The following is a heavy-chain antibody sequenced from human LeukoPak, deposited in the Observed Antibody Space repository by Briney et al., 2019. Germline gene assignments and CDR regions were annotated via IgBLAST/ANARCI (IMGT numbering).Heavy chain of an antibody. Sequence: SETLSLTCTVSGGSISSSSYYWGWIRQPPGKGLEWIGSIYYSGSTYSNPSLKSRVTISVDTSKNQLSLKLSSVTAADTAVYYCARSWAGMYYPFYYFDYWGQGSLVTVSS. V-gene: IGHV4-39*01. CDR1: GGSISSSSYY. J-gene: IGHJ4*02. CDR2: IYYSGST. D-gene: IGHD2-8*01. CDR3: ARSWAGMYYPFYYFDY.